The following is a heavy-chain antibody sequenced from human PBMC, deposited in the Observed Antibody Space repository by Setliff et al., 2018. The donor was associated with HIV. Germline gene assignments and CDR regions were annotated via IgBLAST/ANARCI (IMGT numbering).Heavy chain of an antibody. CDR2: INTVNGNT. CDR1: GYTFTRNA. Sequence: ASVKVSCKASGYTFTRNAMHWVRQAPGQRLEWMGWINTVNGNTKYSQKFQGRVTITRDTSASTVYMELSSLRSGDTAAYYCARGGSAVLPLDYWGQGTPVTVSS. D-gene: IGHD6-25*01. CDR3: ARGGSAVLPLDY. J-gene: IGHJ4*02. V-gene: IGHV1-3*04.